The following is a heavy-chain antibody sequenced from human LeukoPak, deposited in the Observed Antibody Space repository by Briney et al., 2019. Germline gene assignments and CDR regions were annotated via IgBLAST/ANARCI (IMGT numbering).Heavy chain of an antibody. CDR2: ISSSSSYI. CDR1: GFTFSSYA. V-gene: IGHV3-21*01. Sequence: GGSLRLSCAASGFTFSSYAMSWVRQAPGKGLEWVSSISSSSSYIYYADSVKGRFTIPRDNAKNSLYLQMNSLRAEDTAVYYCARDRGHGDDGEVYWGQGTLVTVSS. J-gene: IGHJ4*02. CDR3: ARDRGHGDDGEVY. D-gene: IGHD4-17*01.